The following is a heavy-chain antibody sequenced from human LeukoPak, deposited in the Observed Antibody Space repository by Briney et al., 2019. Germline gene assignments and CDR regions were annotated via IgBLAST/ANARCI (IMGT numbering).Heavy chain of an antibody. J-gene: IGHJ3*02. CDR2: ISSSSSYI. V-gene: IGHV3-21*01. Sequence: PGGSLRLSCAASGLIFSDYTMNWVRQAPGKGLEWVSSISSSSSYIYYADSVKGRFTISRDNAKNSLYLQMNSLRAEDTAVYYCARERSYDSSAPDAFDIWGQGTMVTVSS. CDR1: GLIFSDYT. CDR3: ARERSYDSSAPDAFDI. D-gene: IGHD3-22*01.